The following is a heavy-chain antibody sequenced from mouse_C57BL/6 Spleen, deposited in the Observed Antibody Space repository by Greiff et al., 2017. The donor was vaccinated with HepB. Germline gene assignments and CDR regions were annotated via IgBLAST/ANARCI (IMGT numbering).Heavy chain of an antibody. CDR1: GYSITSGYY. J-gene: IGHJ1*03. Sequence: VQLKESGPGLVKPSQSLSLTCSVTGYSITSGYYWNWIRQFPGNKLEWMGYISYDGSNNYNPSLKNRISITRDTSKNQFFLKLNSVTTEDTATYYCAREGYYYGSSPLYWYFDVWGTGTTVTVSS. V-gene: IGHV3-6*01. CDR3: AREGYYYGSSPLYWYFDV. CDR2: ISYDGSN. D-gene: IGHD1-1*01.